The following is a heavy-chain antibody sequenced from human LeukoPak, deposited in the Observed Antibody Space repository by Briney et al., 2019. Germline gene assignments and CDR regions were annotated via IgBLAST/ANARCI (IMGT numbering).Heavy chain of an antibody. CDR2: IYSGGST. J-gene: IGHJ3*02. V-gene: IGHV3-53*01. Sequence: PGGSLRLSCAASGFTVSSNYMSWVRQAPGKGLEWVSVIYSGGSTYYADSVKGRFTISRDNSKNALYLQMNSQRAEDTAVYYCARAGIPGAFDIWGQGTMVTVSS. CDR1: GFTVSSNY. CDR3: ARAGIPGAFDI.